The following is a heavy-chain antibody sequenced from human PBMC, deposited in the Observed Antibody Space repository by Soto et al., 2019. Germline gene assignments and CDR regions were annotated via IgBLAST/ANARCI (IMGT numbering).Heavy chain of an antibody. V-gene: IGHV3-23*01. CDR2: ISGNGDDT. D-gene: IGHD3-3*02. J-gene: IGHJ2*01. CDR1: GLTFGRYA. Sequence: EMQLLDSGGSLVQPGGSLRLSCVASGLTFGRYAMTWVRQAPGKGLEWVSTISGNGDDTFYADSVRGRFTVSRDNSNNIHYVQMNSLRVDDTAVYYCTKGGHFSHFDLWGRGTLVTVSS. CDR3: TKGGHFSHFDL.